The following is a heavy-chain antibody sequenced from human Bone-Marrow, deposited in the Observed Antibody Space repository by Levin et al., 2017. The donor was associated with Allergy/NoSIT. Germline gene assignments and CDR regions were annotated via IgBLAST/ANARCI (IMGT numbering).Heavy chain of an antibody. CDR1: GGSISSSSYY. V-gene: IGHV4-39*01. Sequence: SETLSLTCTVSGGSISSSSYYWGWIRQPPGKGLEWIGSIYYSGSTYYNPSLKSRVTISVDTSKNQFSLKLTSVTAADTAVYYCALSRGYGDHGSPFEDAFDIWGQGTMVTVSS. D-gene: IGHD4-17*01. CDR3: ALSRGYGDHGSPFEDAFDI. CDR2: IYYSGST. J-gene: IGHJ3*02.